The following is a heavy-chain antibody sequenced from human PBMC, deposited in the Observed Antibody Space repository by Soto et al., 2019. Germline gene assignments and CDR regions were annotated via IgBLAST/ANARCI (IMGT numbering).Heavy chain of an antibody. D-gene: IGHD3-22*01. CDR2: ISSSGSTI. J-gene: IGHJ5*02. V-gene: IGHV3-11*01. CDR1: GFTFSDYY. CDR3: ARGQYYYDSSGYYFGSWFDP. Sequence: GGSLRLSCAASGFTFSDYYMSWIRQAPGKGLEWVSYISSSGSTIYYADSVKGRFTISRDNAKNSLYLQMNSLRAEDTAVYYCARGQYYYDSSGYYFGSWFDPWGQGTLVTVSS.